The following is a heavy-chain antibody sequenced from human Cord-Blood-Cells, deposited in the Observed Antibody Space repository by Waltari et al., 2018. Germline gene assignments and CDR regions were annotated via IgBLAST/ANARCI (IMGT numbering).Heavy chain of an antibody. V-gene: IGHV3-30*04. CDR3: AREIRNWNYFDY. CDR2: ISYDGRNK. J-gene: IGHJ4*02. Sequence: QVQLVESGGGVVQPGSSLRLSCAASGFTFSSYAMHSFHQAPGKGVGWVAVISYDGRNKYSAYSVNGRFTISRDNSKNTLYLQMNSLRAEDTAVYYCAREIRNWNYFDYWGQGTLVTVSS. CDR1: GFTFSSYA. D-gene: IGHD1-20*01.